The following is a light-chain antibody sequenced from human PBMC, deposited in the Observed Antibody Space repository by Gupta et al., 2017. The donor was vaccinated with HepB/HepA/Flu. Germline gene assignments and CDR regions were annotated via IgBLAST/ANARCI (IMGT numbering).Light chain of an antibody. V-gene: IGKV1-5*03. J-gene: IGKJ1*01. Sequence: DIQMTQSPSTLSASVGDSVTITCRASQSINRWLAWYQQKPGKAPKVLIYQASNLESGVPSRFRGSGTGTAFTLTITSLQPDAFASYYCQQDTCNSRTFGQGTKVEI. CDR2: QAS. CDR3: QQDTCNSRT. CDR1: QSINRW.